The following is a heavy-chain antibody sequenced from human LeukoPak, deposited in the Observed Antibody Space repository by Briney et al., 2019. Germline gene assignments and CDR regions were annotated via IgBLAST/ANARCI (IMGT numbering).Heavy chain of an antibody. Sequence: PSQTLSLTCTVSGGAIGSGAYYWSWTRQHPGKGLEWIGYIHYSGSTYYNPSLKSRVTISVDTSKNQFSLKLSSVTAADTAVYYCASAYLIRDAFDIWGQGTMVTVSS. V-gene: IGHV4-31*03. CDR2: IHYSGST. J-gene: IGHJ3*02. D-gene: IGHD3-16*01. CDR3: ASAYLIRDAFDI. CDR1: GGAIGSGAYY.